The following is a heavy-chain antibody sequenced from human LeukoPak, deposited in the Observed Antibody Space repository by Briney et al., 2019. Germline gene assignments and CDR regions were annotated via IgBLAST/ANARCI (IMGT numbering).Heavy chain of an antibody. CDR1: GFTFTSSA. V-gene: IGHV1-58*02. J-gene: IGHJ4*02. CDR3: AAGFGESTLVY. D-gene: IGHD3-10*01. Sequence: GASVKVSCKASGFTFTSSAMQWVRQARGQRLEWIGWIVVGSGNTNYAQKFQERVTITKDMSTSTAYMELSSLRSEDTAVYYCAAGFGESTLVYWGQGTLVTVSS. CDR2: IVVGSGNT.